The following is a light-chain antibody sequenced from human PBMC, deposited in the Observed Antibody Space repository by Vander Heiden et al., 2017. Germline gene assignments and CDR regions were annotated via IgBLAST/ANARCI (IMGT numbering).Light chain of an antibody. CDR3: QHYNSAPLT. CDR1: QSISNY. V-gene: IGKV1-27*01. Sequence: DIQMTLSPSSLSASVGDRVTITCRASQSISNYLAWYQQKPGKVPKVLIYAASTLQLGVPSRFSGSGSGTDFTLTISSLQPEDVATYYCQHYNSAPLTFAGGTKVEIK. CDR2: AAS. J-gene: IGKJ4*01.